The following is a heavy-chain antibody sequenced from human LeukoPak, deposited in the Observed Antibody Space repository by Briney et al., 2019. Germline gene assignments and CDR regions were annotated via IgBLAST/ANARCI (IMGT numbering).Heavy chain of an antibody. V-gene: IGHV1-18*01. CDR3: ARAEWYYDILTGPFYMDV. CDR2: ISAYNGNT. CDR1: GYTFTSYG. J-gene: IGHJ6*03. Sequence: GASVKVSCKASGYTFTSYGISWARQAPGQGLEWMGWISAYNGNTNYAQNLQGRVTMTSDTSTSTAYMELRSLRSDDTAVYYCARAEWYYDILTGPFYMDVWGKGTTVTISS. D-gene: IGHD3-9*01.